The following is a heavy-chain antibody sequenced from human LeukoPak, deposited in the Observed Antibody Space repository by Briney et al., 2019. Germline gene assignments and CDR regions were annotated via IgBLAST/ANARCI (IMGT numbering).Heavy chain of an antibody. Sequence: SETLSLTRCVSCGSISSYYWSGIRQPPGKGLEGMGYIYYSGSTNYNPSLKSRGTISVDTSKNQFSLKLSSVTAADTAVYYCARERDYDILTGFYWVARSWFDPWGQGTVVMVSS. D-gene: IGHD3-9*01. CDR2: IYYSGST. CDR1: CGSISSYY. J-gene: IGHJ5*02. CDR3: ARERDYDILTGFYWVARSWFDP. V-gene: IGHV4-59*12.